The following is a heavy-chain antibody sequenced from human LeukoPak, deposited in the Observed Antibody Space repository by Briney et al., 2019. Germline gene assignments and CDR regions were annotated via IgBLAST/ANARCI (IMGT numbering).Heavy chain of an antibody. CDR1: GFTFSSYT. CDR2: ISSSGSTI. J-gene: IGHJ6*04. D-gene: IGHD3-10*02. Sequence: GGSLRLSCAASGFTFSSYTMNWVRQVPGKGLEWVSYISSSGSTIYYADSVKGRFTISRDNAKNSLYLQMNSLRAEDTAVYYCAELGITMIGGVWGKGTTVTISS. V-gene: IGHV3-48*04. CDR3: AELGITMIGGV.